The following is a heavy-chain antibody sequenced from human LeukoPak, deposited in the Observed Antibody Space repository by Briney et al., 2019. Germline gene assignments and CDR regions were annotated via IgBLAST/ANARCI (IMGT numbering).Heavy chain of an antibody. J-gene: IGHJ4*02. D-gene: IGHD3/OR15-3a*01. V-gene: IGHV4-4*07. CDR3: AGETGTSRYFDY. Sequence: SETLSLTCTVSGGSISSYYWSWIRQPAGKGLEWIGRIYTSESTNYNPSLKSRVTMSVDTSKNQFSLKLSSVTAADTAVYYCAGETGTSRYFDYWDQGTLVTVSS. CDR1: GGSISSYY. CDR2: IYTSEST.